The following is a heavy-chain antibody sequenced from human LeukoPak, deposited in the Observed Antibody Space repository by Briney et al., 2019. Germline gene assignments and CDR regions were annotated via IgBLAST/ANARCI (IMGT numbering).Heavy chain of an antibody. CDR1: GYTFTSYG. J-gene: IGHJ5*02. CDR2: ISAYNGNT. CDR3: ARDTPPGYGDYPNWFDP. D-gene: IGHD4-17*01. Sequence: ASVKVSCKASGYTFTSYGISWVRQAPGQGLEWMGWISAYNGNTNYAQKLQGRVTMTTDTSTSTAYMELRSLRSDDTAVYYCARDTPPGYGDYPNWFDPWGQGTLVTVSS. V-gene: IGHV1-18*01.